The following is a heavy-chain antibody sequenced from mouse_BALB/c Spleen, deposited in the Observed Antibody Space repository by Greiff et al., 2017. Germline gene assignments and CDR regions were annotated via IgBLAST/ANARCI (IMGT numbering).Heavy chain of an antibody. CDR1: GFTFSSYT. CDR3: ARHEGRDGYPFAY. CDR2: ISNGGGSN. J-gene: IGHJ3*01. Sequence: EVKLMESGGGLVQPGGSLKLSCAASGFTFSSYTMSWVRQTPEKRLEWVAYISNGGGSNYYPDTVKGRFTISRDNAKNTLYLQMSSLKSEDTAMYYCARHEGRDGYPFAYWGQGTLVTVSA. V-gene: IGHV5-12-2*01. D-gene: IGHD2-3*01.